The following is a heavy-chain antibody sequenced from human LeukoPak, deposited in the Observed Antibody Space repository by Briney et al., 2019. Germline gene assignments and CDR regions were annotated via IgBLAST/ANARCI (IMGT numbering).Heavy chain of an antibody. CDR3: ARDRPAEYGHYLDWFDP. Sequence: GGSLRLSCAASGFTFSSYTMNWVRQAPGKGLEWVSSISSSAYYIYYADSVKGRFTISRDNAKNSLYLQMNSLRVEDTAVYYCARDRPAEYGHYLDWFDPWGQGTLVTVSS. V-gene: IGHV3-21*01. CDR1: GFTFSSYT. CDR2: ISSSAYYI. J-gene: IGHJ5*02. D-gene: IGHD4-17*01.